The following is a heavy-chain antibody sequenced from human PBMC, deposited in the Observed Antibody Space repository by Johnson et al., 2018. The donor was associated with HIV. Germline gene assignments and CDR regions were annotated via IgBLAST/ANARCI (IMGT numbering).Heavy chain of an antibody. V-gene: IGHV3-66*01. CDR1: GFTVSSNY. CDR2: LYSGGST. CDR3: ARGDLAAAGNGAFDI. D-gene: IGHD6-13*01. Sequence: VQLVESGGGLVQPGGSLRLSCAASGFTVSSNYMSWVRQAPGKGLEWVSVLYSGGSTYYADSVKGRFTISKDNAKNSLYLKMNSLRAEDTAVYYCARGDLAAAGNGAFDIWGQGTMVTVSS. J-gene: IGHJ3*02.